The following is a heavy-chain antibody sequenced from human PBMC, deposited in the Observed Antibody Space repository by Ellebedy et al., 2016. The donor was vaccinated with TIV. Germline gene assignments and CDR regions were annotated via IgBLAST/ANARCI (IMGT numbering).Heavy chain of an antibody. CDR1: GGTFSSYA. D-gene: IGHD6-19*01. CDR2: IIPSLGLGTV. V-gene: IGHV1-69*06. Sequence: AASVKVSCKSSGGTFSSYAITWVRQAPGQGLEWMGGIIPSLGLGTVKIVQKFQDRVTISADISTSTTYMDLIRLTSDDTAVYYCAPFVAGAGQFDHWGQGTLVTVSS. CDR3: APFVAGAGQFDH. J-gene: IGHJ4*02.